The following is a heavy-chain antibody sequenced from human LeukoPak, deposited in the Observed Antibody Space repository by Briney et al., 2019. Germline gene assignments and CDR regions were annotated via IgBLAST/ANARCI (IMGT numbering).Heavy chain of an antibody. V-gene: IGHV4-39*07. Sequence: KASETLSLTCTVSGGSISSSSYYWGWIRQPPGKGLEWIGSIYYSGSTYYNPSLKSRVTISVDTSKNQFSLKLSSVTAADTAVYYCAVGQLGGMDYFDYWGQGTLVTVSS. CDR2: IYYSGST. CDR3: AVGQLGGMDYFDY. CDR1: GGSISSSSYY. D-gene: IGHD6-6*01. J-gene: IGHJ4*02.